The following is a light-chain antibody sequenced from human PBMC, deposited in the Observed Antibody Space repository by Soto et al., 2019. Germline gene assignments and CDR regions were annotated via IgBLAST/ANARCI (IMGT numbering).Light chain of an antibody. V-gene: IGKV1-9*01. CDR1: QGISSY. CDR2: AAS. Sequence: DIQLTQSPSFLSASVGDRVTITCRASQGISSYLAWYQQKPGKAPKLLIYAASTLQSGVPSRFRGSGSGTEFTLTISSLQPEDFATYYCQQLNSYPYTFGQGTKVDIK. CDR3: QQLNSYPYT. J-gene: IGKJ2*01.